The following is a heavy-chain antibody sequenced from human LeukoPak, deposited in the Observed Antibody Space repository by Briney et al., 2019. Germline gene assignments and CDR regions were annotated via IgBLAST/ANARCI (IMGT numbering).Heavy chain of an antibody. Sequence: ASVKVSCKASGYTFTSYGISWVRQAPGQGLEWMGWISAYNGNTNYAQKLQGRVTMTTDTSTSTAYMEPRSLRSDDTAVYYCARVGAAAGYYYYCYMDVWGKGTTVTVSS. V-gene: IGHV1-18*01. CDR1: GYTFTSYG. D-gene: IGHD6-13*01. CDR3: ARVGAAAGYYYYCYMDV. CDR2: ISAYNGNT. J-gene: IGHJ6*03.